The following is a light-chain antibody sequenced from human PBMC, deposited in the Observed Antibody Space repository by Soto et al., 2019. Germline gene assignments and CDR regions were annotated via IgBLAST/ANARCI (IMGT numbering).Light chain of an antibody. CDR2: DNN. CDR1: YSNIGNNY. Sequence: QLVLTQPPSVSAAPGQKVTISCSGSYSNIGNNYVSWYQQLPGTAPKLIIYDNNKRPSGIPDRFSGSKSGASGTLAITGLQTGDEADYYCATWDSSLSGEVFGGGTKLTV. CDR3: ATWDSSLSGEV. V-gene: IGLV1-51*01. J-gene: IGLJ2*01.